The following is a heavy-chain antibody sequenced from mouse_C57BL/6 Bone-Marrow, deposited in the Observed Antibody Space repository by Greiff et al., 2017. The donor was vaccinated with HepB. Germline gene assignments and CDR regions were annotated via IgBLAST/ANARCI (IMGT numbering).Heavy chain of an antibody. CDR2: IYPRSGNT. Sequence: QVQLKESGAELARPGASVKLSCKASGYTFTSYGISWVKQRTGQGLEWIGEIYPRSGNTYYNEKFKGKATLTADKSSSTAYMELRSLTSEDSAVYFCAREAGGSYYYAMDYWGQGTSVTVSS. D-gene: IGHD6-1*01. CDR1: GYTFTSYG. J-gene: IGHJ4*01. CDR3: AREAGGSYYYAMDY. V-gene: IGHV1-81*01.